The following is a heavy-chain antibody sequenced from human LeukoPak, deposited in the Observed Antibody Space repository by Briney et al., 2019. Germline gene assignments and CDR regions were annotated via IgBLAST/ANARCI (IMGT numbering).Heavy chain of an antibody. J-gene: IGHJ6*03. CDR2: INSDGSSR. V-gene: IGHV3-74*01. D-gene: IGHD4-11*01. CDR3: ARGLPYYYYRDV. CDR1: GFTFSSYW. Sequence: GGSLRLSCAASGFTFSSYWMHWVRQAPGKGLVWVSRINSDGSSRSYADSVKGRLTISRDNAKNTLYLQMNSLRAEDTAVYYCARGLPYYYYRDVWGKGTTVTVSS.